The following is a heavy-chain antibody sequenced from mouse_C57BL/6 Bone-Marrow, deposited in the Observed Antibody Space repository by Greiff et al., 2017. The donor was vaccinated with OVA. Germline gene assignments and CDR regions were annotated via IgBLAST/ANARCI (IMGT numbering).Heavy chain of an antibody. J-gene: IGHJ2*01. CDR3: ARHGDYGSFFDY. CDR1: GFTFTSYG. Sequence: EVKLVESGGDLVKPGGSLKLSCAASGFTFTSYGMSWVRQTPDKRLEWVATISSGGSYTYYPDSVKGRSTISRDNAKNTLYLQMSSLKSEDTAMDYCARHGDYGSFFDYWGQGTTLTVSS. D-gene: IGHD1-1*01. V-gene: IGHV5-6*01. CDR2: ISSGGSYT.